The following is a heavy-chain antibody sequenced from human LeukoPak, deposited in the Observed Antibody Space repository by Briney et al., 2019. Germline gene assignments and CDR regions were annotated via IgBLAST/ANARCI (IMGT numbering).Heavy chain of an antibody. CDR1: GFTFSSYA. J-gene: IGHJ4*02. V-gene: IGHV3-23*01. D-gene: IGHD3-10*01. Sequence: PGGSLRLSCAASGFTFSSYAMSWVRQAPGKGLEWVSAISGSGGSTYYADSVKGRFTISRDNSKNTLYLQMNSLRAEDTAVYYCARDRDYYGSGSYRSYFDYWGQGTLVTVSS. CDR2: ISGSGGST. CDR3: ARDRDYYGSGSYRSYFDY.